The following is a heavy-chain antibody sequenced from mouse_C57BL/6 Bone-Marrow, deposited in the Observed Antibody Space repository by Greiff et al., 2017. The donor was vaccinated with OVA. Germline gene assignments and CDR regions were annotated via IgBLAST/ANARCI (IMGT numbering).Heavy chain of an antibody. D-gene: IGHD1-1*01. CDR1: GYTFTSYW. CDR2: IYPGSGST. Sequence: VQLQQSGPELVKPGASVKMSCKASGYTFTSYWITWVKQRPGQGLEWIGDIYPGSGSTNYNEKFKSKATLTVDTSSSTAYMQLSSLTSEDSAVYYCAGDYYGNHWYFDVWGTGTTVTVSS. CDR3: AGDYYGNHWYFDV. J-gene: IGHJ1*03. V-gene: IGHV1-55*01.